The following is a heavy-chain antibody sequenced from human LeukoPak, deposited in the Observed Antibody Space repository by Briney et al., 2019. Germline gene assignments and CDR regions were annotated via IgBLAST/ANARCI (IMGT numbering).Heavy chain of an antibody. Sequence: GGSLRLSCRTSGFTLGDHAMSWVRQAPGKRLEWVGFIRSVAYRGTTEYAASVKGRFTISRDDSKGVVHLQMNALKSEDTAVYYCSRGPIQLWVHNGMDVWGQGTTVTVSS. D-gene: IGHD5-18*01. CDR2: IRSVAYRGTT. J-gene: IGHJ6*02. V-gene: IGHV3-49*04. CDR3: SRGPIQLWVHNGMDV. CDR1: GFTLGDHA.